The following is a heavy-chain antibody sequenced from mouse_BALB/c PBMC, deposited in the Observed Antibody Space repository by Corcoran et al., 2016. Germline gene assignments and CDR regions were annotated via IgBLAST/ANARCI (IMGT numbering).Heavy chain of an antibody. CDR2: IDPANGHT. CDR3: ARWDWYFDV. V-gene: IGHV14-3*02. Sequence: VQLQQSVTELVKPGASVNFACTAAGFTLIDTYMHWVTQRPEQGLVWIGRIDPANGHTKYDPKFQGKATITADTSSNTAYLQLSSLTSEDTAVYYCARWDWYFDVWGAGTTVTVSS. CDR1: GFTLIDTY. J-gene: IGHJ1*01.